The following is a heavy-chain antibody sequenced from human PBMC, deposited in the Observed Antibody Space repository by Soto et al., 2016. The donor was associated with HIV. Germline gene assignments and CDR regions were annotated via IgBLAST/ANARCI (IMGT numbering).Heavy chain of an antibody. Sequence: QVQLVQSGAEVKKPASSVKVSCTASGGTFNSYALSWVRQAPGQGLEWMGVIIPMFDTTNYAQNLQDRVTITADESTSTAYMELNSLRFEDTAVYYCATSTDDSSGEGYWGQGTLVTVPS. CDR3: ATSTDDSSGEGY. V-gene: IGHV1-69*13. J-gene: IGHJ4*02. CDR1: GGTFNSYA. D-gene: IGHD3-22*01. CDR2: IIPMFDTT.